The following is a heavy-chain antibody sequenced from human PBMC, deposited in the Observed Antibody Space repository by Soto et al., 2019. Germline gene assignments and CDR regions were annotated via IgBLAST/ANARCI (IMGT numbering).Heavy chain of an antibody. CDR3: ARSYGDYVPYYYYYGMDV. CDR2: ISSSSSYI. V-gene: IGHV3-21*01. CDR1: GFTFSSYS. J-gene: IGHJ6*02. Sequence: GGSLRLSCAASGFTFSSYSMNWVRQAPGKGLEWVSSISSSSSYIYYADSVKGRFTISRDNAKNSLYLQMNSLRAEDTAVYYCARSYGDYVPYYYYYGMDVWGQGTTVTVS. D-gene: IGHD4-17*01.